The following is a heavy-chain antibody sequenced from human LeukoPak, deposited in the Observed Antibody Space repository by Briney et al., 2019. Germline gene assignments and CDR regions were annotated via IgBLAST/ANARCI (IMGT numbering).Heavy chain of an antibody. D-gene: IGHD3-16*01. CDR1: GFTFSSYG. Sequence: PGGSLRLSCAASGFTFSSYGMSWVRQAPGKGLEWVSAISGSGGSTYYADSVKGRFTISRDNSKNTLYLQMNSLRAEDTAVYYCAKVGIAVYDYVWGEDLDYWGQGTLVTVSS. CDR2: ISGSGGST. V-gene: IGHV3-23*01. J-gene: IGHJ4*02. CDR3: AKVGIAVYDYVWGEDLDY.